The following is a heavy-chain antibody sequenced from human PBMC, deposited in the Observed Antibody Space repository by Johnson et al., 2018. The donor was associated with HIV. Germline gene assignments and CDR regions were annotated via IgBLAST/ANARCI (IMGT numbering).Heavy chain of an antibody. J-gene: IGHJ3*02. D-gene: IGHD3-22*01. CDR2: ISGSGGST. Sequence: VQLVESGGGLVQPGGSLRLSCAASGFTFSSYAMSWVRQAPGKGLEWVSAISGSGGSTYYADSVKGRFTISRDNSKNTLYLQMNSLRAEDTAVYYCARGDYYDSSGYNAFDIWGQGTMVIVSS. CDR1: GFTFSSYA. CDR3: ARGDYYDSSGYNAFDI. V-gene: IGHV3-23*04.